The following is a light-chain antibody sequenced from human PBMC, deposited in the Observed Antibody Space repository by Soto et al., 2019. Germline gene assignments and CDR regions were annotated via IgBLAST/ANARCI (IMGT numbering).Light chain of an antibody. CDR1: SSNIGNNY. J-gene: IGLJ2*01. CDR2: DDY. CDR3: GTWDSSLSAVI. V-gene: IGLV1-51*01. Sequence: QSVLTQPPSVSAAPGQKVTISCSGSSSNIGNNYVSWYQQLLGTAPKLLIYDDYMRPSGIPGRFSGSKSATSATLGITGLQTGDEADYYCGTWDSSLSAVIFGGGTKLTVL.